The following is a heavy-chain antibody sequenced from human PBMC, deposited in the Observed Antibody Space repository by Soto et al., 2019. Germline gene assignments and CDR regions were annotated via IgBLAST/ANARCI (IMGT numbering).Heavy chain of an antibody. D-gene: IGHD3-22*01. Sequence: SETLSLTCTVSGGSISSNYWSWIRQTPGKGLEWIGHIYDSGTANHNPSLKSRVTISVDTSKNQFSLKLSSVTAADTAVYYCARDAPLKTYYYDSSGYSGYYNGMDVWGQGTPVTVSS. CDR2: IYDSGTA. CDR3: ARDAPLKTYYYDSSGYSGYYNGMDV. CDR1: GGSISSNY. V-gene: IGHV4-59*01. J-gene: IGHJ6*02.